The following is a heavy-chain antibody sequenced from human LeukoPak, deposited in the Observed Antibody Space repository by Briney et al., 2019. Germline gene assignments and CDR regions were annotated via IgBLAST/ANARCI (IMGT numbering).Heavy chain of an antibody. Sequence: GASVKVSCKASGYTFTGYYMHWVRQAPGQGLEWMGWINPNSGGTNYAQKFQGRVTMTRDTSISTAYMELSRLRSDDTAVYYCDTYYYDSSGYYPTASWGQGTLVTVYS. CDR3: DTYYYDSSGYYPTAS. J-gene: IGHJ4*02. V-gene: IGHV1-2*02. D-gene: IGHD3-22*01. CDR2: INPNSGGT. CDR1: GYTFTGYY.